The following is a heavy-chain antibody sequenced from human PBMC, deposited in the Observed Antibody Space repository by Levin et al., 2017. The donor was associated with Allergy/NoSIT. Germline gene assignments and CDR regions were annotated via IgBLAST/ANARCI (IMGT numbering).Heavy chain of an antibody. Sequence: SLKISCSASGFSFDDYAMFWVRQAPGKGLEWVSSISWNSRRIEYADSLEGRFTVSRDNAKNSLFLQMNSLRPEDTAVYYCAKDLRGGAYQFESWGHGTLVIVSS. CDR3: AKDLRGGAYQFES. CDR2: ISWNSRRI. D-gene: IGHD2-2*01. CDR1: GFSFDDYA. J-gene: IGHJ4*01. V-gene: IGHV3-9*01.